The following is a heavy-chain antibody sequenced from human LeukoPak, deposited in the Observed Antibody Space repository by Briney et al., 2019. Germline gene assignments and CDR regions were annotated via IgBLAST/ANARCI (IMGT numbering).Heavy chain of an antibody. CDR1: GYIFTSSW. Sequence: GKSLKISCKGSGYIFTSSWIGWVRQMPGKGLEWMGIIYPGDSDTRYSPSFEGQVTISADKSISTAYLQWSSLKASDTAMYYCARRDDILTGSPFDPWGQGTLVTVSS. CDR3: ARRDDILTGSPFDP. J-gene: IGHJ5*02. D-gene: IGHD3-9*01. CDR2: IYPGDSDT. V-gene: IGHV5-51*01.